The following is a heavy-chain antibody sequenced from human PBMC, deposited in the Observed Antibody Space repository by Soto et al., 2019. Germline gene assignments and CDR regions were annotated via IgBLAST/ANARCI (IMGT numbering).Heavy chain of an antibody. Sequence: GGSLRLSCAASGFIVSGNYMSWVRQAPGKGLEWVSIIYAGGTTYYADSVKGRFTISRDTSKNTLSLQMNSLGAEDTAVYYCARTVKGPHQFDYWGQGTLVTVSS. J-gene: IGHJ4*02. CDR1: GFIVSGNY. V-gene: IGHV3-66*01. CDR3: ARTVKGPHQFDY. CDR2: IYAGGTT. D-gene: IGHD2-2*01.